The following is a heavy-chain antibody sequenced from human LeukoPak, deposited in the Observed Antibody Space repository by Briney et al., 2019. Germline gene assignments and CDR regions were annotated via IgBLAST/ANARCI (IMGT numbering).Heavy chain of an antibody. V-gene: IGHV3-30*18. D-gene: IGHD3-3*01. CDR3: VKRGSDGGPYFFDY. J-gene: IGHJ4*02. CDR1: GFTFSTYP. Sequence: AGSLRLSCGASGFTFSTYPMHWVRQAPGKGLEWVAAISKEGSNKYYADSVKGRYTIPRDSSKNMLYLEMNSLSGEDTAVYYCVKRGSDGGPYFFDYWGQGTLVTVSS. CDR2: ISKEGSNK.